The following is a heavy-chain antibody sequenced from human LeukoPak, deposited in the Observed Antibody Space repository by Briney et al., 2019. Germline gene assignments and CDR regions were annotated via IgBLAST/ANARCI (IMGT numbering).Heavy chain of an antibody. V-gene: IGHV3-30*03. Sequence: PGGSLRLSCAASGFTFSSYGMHWVRQAPGKGLEWVAVISYDGSNKYYADSVKGRFTISRDNSKNTVYLQINTLRTDDAAIYYCAEPYPTLTTSAVLDNWGQGTLVTVSS. CDR2: ISYDGSNK. J-gene: IGHJ4*02. CDR1: GFTFSSYG. CDR3: AEPYPTLTTSAVLDN. D-gene: IGHD1-1*01.